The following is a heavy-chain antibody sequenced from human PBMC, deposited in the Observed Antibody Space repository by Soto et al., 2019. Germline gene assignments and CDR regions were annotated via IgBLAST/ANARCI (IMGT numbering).Heavy chain of an antibody. CDR2: INHSGSV. CDR1: CGSFHGYY. J-gene: IGHJ6*02. V-gene: IGHV4-34*01. Sequence: PSETLSLTCAVYCGSFHGYYWSWIRQPPGKGLEWIGEINHSGSVTLNPTFKSRVSILYDTSKNQMSLKLSSVTAVDTAVYYCARTRGSKNYGMDVWGQGTSVTVSS. D-gene: IGHD1-26*01. CDR3: ARTRGSKNYGMDV.